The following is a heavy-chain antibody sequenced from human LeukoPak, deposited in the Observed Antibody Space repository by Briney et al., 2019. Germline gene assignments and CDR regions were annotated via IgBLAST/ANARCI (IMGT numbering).Heavy chain of an antibody. V-gene: IGHV3-23*01. CDR2: ISNNGGYT. D-gene: IGHD2-15*01. J-gene: IGHJ4*02. CDR3: AKQLGYCSDGSCYFPY. CDR1: GFTFSSSA. Sequence: PGGSLRLSCAASGFTFSSSAMSWVRQAPGKGLEWVSAISNNGGYTYYADSVQGRFTISRGNSKSTLCLQMNSLGAEDTAVYYCAKQLGYCSDGSCYFPYWGQGTLVTVSS.